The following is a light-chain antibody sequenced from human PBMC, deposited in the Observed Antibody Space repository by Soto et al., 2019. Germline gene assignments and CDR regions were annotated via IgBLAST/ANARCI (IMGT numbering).Light chain of an antibody. CDR3: RQFSSYPLT. V-gene: IGKV3-20*01. CDR2: DAS. CDR1: QTVRNNC. Sequence: VPTQSHAQLSVVPGTGATLSCSASQTVRNNCLAGYRQKPGQAPRLLIYDASSRATGIPDRFSCGGSGTDVTLTLSRLEPEDFAVYYYRQFSSYPLTFGGGTKVDIK. J-gene: IGKJ4*01.